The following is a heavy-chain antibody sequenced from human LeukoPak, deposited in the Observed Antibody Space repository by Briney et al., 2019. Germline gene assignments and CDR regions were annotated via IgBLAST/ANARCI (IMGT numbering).Heavy chain of an antibody. CDR2: IYSGGDT. CDR3: ARASGYSGYDPFDY. J-gene: IGHJ4*02. V-gene: IGHV3-53*01. D-gene: IGHD5-12*01. CDR1: GGSFSGYY. Sequence: ETLSLTCAVYGGSFSGYYWSWVRQAPGKGLEWVSVIYSGGDTYYADSVKGRFTISRDNSKNTLYLQMNTLRAEDTAVYYCARASGYSGYDPFDYWGQGTLVTVSS.